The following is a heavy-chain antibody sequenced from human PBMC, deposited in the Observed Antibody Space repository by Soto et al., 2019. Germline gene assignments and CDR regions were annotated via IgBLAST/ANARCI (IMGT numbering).Heavy chain of an antibody. CDR1: GYTFTNYA. Sequence: QVQLVQSGVEVKKPGASVKVSCKASGYTFTNYAISWVRQAPGRGLEWMGWVNTYNGNPNYAQIFQGRVTMTTDTSTGTAYMELRSLKSDDSAVYYCARDSQYSTDWQTIDSWGQGTLVTVSS. CDR2: VNTYNGNP. D-gene: IGHD6-6*01. CDR3: ARDSQYSTDWQTIDS. J-gene: IGHJ4*02. V-gene: IGHV1-18*01.